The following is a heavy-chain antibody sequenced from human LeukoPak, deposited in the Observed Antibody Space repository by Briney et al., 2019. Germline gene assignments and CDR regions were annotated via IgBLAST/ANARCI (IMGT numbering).Heavy chain of an antibody. CDR1: GFTFSSYA. D-gene: IGHD5-18*01. V-gene: IGHV3-23*01. J-gene: IGHJ4*02. CDR2: ISGSGGST. CDR3: AKRPSVGYSSPTSLDY. Sequence: GGSLRLSCAASGFTFSSYAMSWVRQAPGKGLEWVSAISGSGGSTYYADSVKGRFTISRDNSKNTLYLQMNSLRAEDTAVYYCAKRPSVGYSSPTSLDYWGQGTLVTVSS.